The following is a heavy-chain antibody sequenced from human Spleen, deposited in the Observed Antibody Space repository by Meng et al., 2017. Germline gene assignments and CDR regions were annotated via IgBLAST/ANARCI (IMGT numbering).Heavy chain of an antibody. CDR3: ARGTPGRSYSDY. D-gene: IGHD3-10*01. CDR2: FVSNADT. Sequence: QAQLLQSGAEVKGPGASVWGACKASHYTSATYGISWFRQAPGQGLEWVGWFVSNADTYPAQKFQGRVTMTRDTHTSTDFLELRSLRFDDTAIYYCARGTPGRSYSDYWGQGTLVTVSS. J-gene: IGHJ4*02. CDR1: HYTSATYG. V-gene: IGHV1-18*01.